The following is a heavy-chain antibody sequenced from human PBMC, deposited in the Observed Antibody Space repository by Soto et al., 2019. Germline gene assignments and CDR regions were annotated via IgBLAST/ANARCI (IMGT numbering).Heavy chain of an antibody. J-gene: IGHJ6*02. D-gene: IGHD1-26*01. CDR1: GFNFNTYS. V-gene: IGHV3-21*02. CDR3: AGERSALPGARDAMDV. CDR2: ISASGGYK. Sequence: EVRLVESGGGLVKPGGSLRVSCAASGFNFNTYSMNWVRQAPGKGLGWVSFISASGGYKYYADSVRGRFTISRDNAKKSVYLEMNSLTADDTAVYYCAGERSALPGARDAMDVWGQGTTVTVSS.